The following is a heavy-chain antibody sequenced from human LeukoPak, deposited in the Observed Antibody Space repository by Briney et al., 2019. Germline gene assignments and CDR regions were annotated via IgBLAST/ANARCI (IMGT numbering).Heavy chain of an antibody. CDR2: MNEDGSVK. CDR1: GFTFSSHW. J-gene: IGHJ5*02. V-gene: IGHV3-7*04. CDR3: TVDGGYNRFDP. D-gene: IGHD3-16*01. Sequence: PGGSPRLSCAASGFTFSSHWMTWVRQAPGKGLEWVANMNEDGSVKNYVVSVKGRFTISRDNAKNSLYLQMDSLRAEDTAVYYCTVDGGYNRFDPWGQGTLVTVPS.